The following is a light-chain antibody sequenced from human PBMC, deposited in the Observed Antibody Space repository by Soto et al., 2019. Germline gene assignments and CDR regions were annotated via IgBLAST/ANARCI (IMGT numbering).Light chain of an antibody. V-gene: IGKV1-9*01. CDR2: ASS. Sequence: DIQLTQSPSFLSASVGDRVTITCRASQGISSYLAWYQQTPGKAPKLLIYASSTLQSGVPSRFSGSGYGTEFTLTISSLQPEDVATSYGQQLNTFPVTFDQGTRL. CDR3: QQLNTFPVT. J-gene: IGKJ5*01. CDR1: QGISSY.